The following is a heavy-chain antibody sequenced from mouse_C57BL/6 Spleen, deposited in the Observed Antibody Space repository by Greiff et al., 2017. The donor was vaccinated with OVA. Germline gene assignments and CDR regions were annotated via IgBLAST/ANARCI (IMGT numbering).Heavy chain of an antibody. CDR2: ISSGSSTI. V-gene: IGHV5-17*01. J-gene: IGHJ3*01. D-gene: IGHD1-1*01. CDR1: GFTFSDYG. Sequence: EVQLVESGGGLVKPGGSLKLSCAASGFTFSDYGMHWVRQAPEKGLEWVAYISSGSSTIYYADTVKGRFTISRDNAKNTLFLQMTSLRSEDTAMYYCARGFTTVEFAYWGQGTLVTVSA. CDR3: ARGFTTVEFAY.